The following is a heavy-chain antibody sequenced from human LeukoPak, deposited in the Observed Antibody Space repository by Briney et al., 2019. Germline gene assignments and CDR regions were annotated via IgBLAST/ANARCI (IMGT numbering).Heavy chain of an antibody. CDR1: GFTLNNYS. CDR3: ARTRDPPTYYYFYMDV. V-gene: IGHV3-48*04. CDR2: ISTSSSTR. J-gene: IGHJ6*03. D-gene: IGHD1-1*01. Sequence: EPGGSLRLSCAASGFTLNNYSMNWVRQAPGKGLEWVSYISTSSSTRYYADSVKGRFTISRDNAMNSLYLQMNSLRAEDTAVYYCARTRDPPTYYYFYMDVWGKGTTATVSS.